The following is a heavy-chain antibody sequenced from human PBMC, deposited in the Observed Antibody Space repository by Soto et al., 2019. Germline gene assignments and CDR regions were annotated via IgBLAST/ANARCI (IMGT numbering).Heavy chain of an antibody. Sequence: EVQLVESGGGLVQPGGSLRLSCAASGFTVSSNYMSWVRQAPGKGLEWASVIYSGGSTYYADSVKGRFTISRDNSKNTLYLQMNSLRAEDTAVYYCARYGYGDYYFDYWGQGTLVTVSS. CDR3: ARYGYGDYYFDY. CDR2: IYSGGST. D-gene: IGHD4-17*01. J-gene: IGHJ4*02. V-gene: IGHV3-66*01. CDR1: GFTVSSNY.